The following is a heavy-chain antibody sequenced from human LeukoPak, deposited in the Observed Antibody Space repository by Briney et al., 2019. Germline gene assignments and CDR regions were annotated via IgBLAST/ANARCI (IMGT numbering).Heavy chain of an antibody. D-gene: IGHD1-26*01. Sequence: PGGSLRLSCAASGFTFSSYAMHWVRQAPGKGLEWVAVISYDGSNKYYADSVKGRFTISRDNSKNTLYLQMNSLRAEDTAVYYCARVADLYSGSYPIDRYFDYWGQGTLVTVSS. CDR1: GFTFSSYA. V-gene: IGHV3-30-3*01. CDR3: ARVADLYSGSYPIDRYFDY. J-gene: IGHJ4*02. CDR2: ISYDGSNK.